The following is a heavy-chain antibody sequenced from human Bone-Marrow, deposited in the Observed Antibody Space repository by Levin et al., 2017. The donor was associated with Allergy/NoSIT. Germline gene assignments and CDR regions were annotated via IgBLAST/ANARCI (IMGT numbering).Heavy chain of an antibody. J-gene: IGHJ4*02. CDR1: GYSLTDYD. D-gene: IGHD2/OR15-2a*01. Sequence: HGESLKISCKASGYSLTDYDINWVRQAPGQGLEWMGWISPYNGDTNYAQTFQGRVTMTADTSTSTVYLDLRSLTSDDTAVYYCGRGNIDYWGQGTLVIVSS. V-gene: IGHV1-18*01. CDR2: ISPYNGDT. CDR3: GRGNIDY.